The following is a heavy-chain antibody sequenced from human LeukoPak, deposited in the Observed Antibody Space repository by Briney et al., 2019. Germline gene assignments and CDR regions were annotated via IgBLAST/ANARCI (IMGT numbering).Heavy chain of an antibody. Sequence: AGGSLRLSCAASGFTFSTYGMHWVRQAPGKGLEWVAVIWYDGNNKYYADSVKGRFTISRDNSKNTLYLQMNSLRAEDTAVYYCARDRAGYYGMDVWGQGTTVTVSS. V-gene: IGHV3-33*08. CDR2: IWYDGNNK. CDR1: GFTFSTYG. J-gene: IGHJ6*02. CDR3: ARDRAGYYGMDV.